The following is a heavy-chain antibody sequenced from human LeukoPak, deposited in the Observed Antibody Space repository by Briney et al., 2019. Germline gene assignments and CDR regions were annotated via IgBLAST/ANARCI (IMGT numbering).Heavy chain of an antibody. V-gene: IGHV4-61*05. Sequence: PSETLSLTCTVSGGSISSSSYYWGWIRQPPGKGLEWIGYIYYSGSTNYNPSLKSRVTISVDTSKNQFSLKLSSVTAADTAVYYCARADCGGDCYHRHWFDPWGQGTLVTVSS. D-gene: IGHD2-21*02. J-gene: IGHJ5*02. CDR3: ARADCGGDCYHRHWFDP. CDR2: IYYSGST. CDR1: GGSISSSSYY.